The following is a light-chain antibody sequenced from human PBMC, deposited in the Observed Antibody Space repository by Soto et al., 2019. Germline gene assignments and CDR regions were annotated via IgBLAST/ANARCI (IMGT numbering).Light chain of an antibody. V-gene: IGLV1-40*01. CDR2: ATS. CDR3: QSYDKSLSGSYV. CDR1: TSNIGAGYD. Sequence: QPVLTQPPSVSGAPGQSITIACTGSTSNIGAGYDVHWYQQLPGTAPKLLIYATSNRPSGVPDRFFRSKSGTSASLAISGLQAEDEADYYCQSYDKSLSGSYVFGTGTKLTVL. J-gene: IGLJ1*01.